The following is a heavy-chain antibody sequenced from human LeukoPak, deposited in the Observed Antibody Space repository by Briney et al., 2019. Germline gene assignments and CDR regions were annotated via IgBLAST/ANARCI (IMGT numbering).Heavy chain of an antibody. D-gene: IGHD3-9*01. J-gene: IGHJ4*02. V-gene: IGHV4-39*01. CDR3: GRHGGASYDILTEYYFDY. CDR1: GGSIRSSDHY. Sequence: SETLSLTCTVSGGSIRSSDHYWAWIRQPPGKGLEWIASIYYSGTTYYNTSLKSRVTISVDTSKNRFSLKLRSVTAADTAVYYCGRHGGASYDILTEYYFDYWGQGTLVTVSS. CDR2: IYYSGTT.